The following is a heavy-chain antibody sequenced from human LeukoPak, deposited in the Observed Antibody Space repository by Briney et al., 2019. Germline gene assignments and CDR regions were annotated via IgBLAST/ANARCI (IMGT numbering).Heavy chain of an antibody. CDR1: GASYNAYY. J-gene: IGHJ5*02. Sequence: SETLSLTCAVYGASYNAYYWSWIRQPPGKGLEWIGDIDHRGTATYNPSLKSRLTISADASKNQFSLKLNSVTAADTAVYYCARDKAHTYGRYFDPWSQGTLVAVSS. CDR3: ARDKAHTYGRYFDP. D-gene: IGHD5-18*01. CDR2: IDHRGTA. V-gene: IGHV4-34*01.